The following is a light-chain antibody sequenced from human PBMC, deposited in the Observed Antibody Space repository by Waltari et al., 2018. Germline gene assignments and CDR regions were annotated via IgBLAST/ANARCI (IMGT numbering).Light chain of an antibody. CDR1: SSNIGTNY. V-gene: IGLV1-51*02. CDR2: ENT. CDR3: GTWDSSRSGAV. Sequence: QSVLTQPPSVSAAPGQRVTISCSGGSSNIGTNYVSWYRQFPGTAPKPLIYENTERPSGIPGRFSGSKSGTSATLDITGLQAGDEAEYYCGTWDSSRSGAVFGGGTHLTVL. J-gene: IGLJ7*01.